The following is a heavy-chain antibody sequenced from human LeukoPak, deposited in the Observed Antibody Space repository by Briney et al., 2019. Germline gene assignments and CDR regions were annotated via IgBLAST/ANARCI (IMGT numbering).Heavy chain of an antibody. CDR2: ISGSGGST. D-gene: IGHD2-15*01. CDR1: GFTFSSYA. Sequence: GGSLRLSCAASGFTFSSYAMSWVRQAPGKGLEWVSGISGSGGSTYYADSVKGRFTISRDSSKNTLYLQMNSLRAEDTAVYYCAKLPIVVVVAATWWFDPWGQGTLVTVSS. J-gene: IGHJ5*02. V-gene: IGHV3-23*01. CDR3: AKLPIVVVVAATWWFDP.